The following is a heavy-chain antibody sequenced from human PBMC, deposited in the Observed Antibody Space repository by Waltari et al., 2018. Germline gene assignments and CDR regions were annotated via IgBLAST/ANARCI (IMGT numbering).Heavy chain of an antibody. CDR3: ARLLYDFWSGYYPGGYFDL. CDR2: IYHSGST. Sequence: WIRQPPGKGLEWLGSIYHSGSTYYNPSLKSRVTISVDTSKNQFSLKLSSVTAADTAVYYCARLLYDFWSGYYPGGYFDLWGRGTLVTVSS. J-gene: IGHJ2*01. D-gene: IGHD3-3*01. V-gene: IGHV4-38-2*01.